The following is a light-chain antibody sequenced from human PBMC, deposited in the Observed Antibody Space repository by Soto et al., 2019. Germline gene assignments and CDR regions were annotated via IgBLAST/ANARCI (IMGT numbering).Light chain of an antibody. V-gene: IGKV3-15*01. J-gene: IGKJ1*01. CDR3: QQYDNWPWT. Sequence: KLLTQSPGTVSLSPGERATLFCRASQSLSSSLAWYQQKSGQAPRLIIYGSSRRATGVPVRFSGSGSGTDFTLTNSSLQSEDFGVYFCQQYDNWPWTFGQGTKVEMK. CDR1: QSLSSS. CDR2: GSS.